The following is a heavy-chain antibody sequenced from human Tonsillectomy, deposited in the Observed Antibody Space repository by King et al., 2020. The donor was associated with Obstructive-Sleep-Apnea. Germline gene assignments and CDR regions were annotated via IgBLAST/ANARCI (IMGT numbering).Heavy chain of an antibody. CDR1: GFTFSSYA. CDR3: AKEGPSGSYGTMDYYGMDV. V-gene: IGHV3-23*04. Sequence: QLVQSGGGFVQPGGSLRLSCAASGFTFSSYAMRWVRQAPGKGLEWVSGISGSGGSTSYADSGKGRFTISRDNSKNTLYLQMNSLRAEDTAVYYCAKEGPSGSYGTMDYYGMDVWGQGTTVTVSS. CDR2: ISGSGGST. D-gene: IGHD1-26*01. J-gene: IGHJ6*02.